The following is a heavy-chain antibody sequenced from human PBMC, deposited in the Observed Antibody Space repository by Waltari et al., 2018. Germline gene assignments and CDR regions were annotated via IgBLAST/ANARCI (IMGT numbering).Heavy chain of an antibody. D-gene: IGHD1-7*01. CDR1: GGSFSGYY. Sequence: QVQLQQWGAGLLKPSETLSLTCAVYGGSFSGYYWSWIRQPPGKGLEWIGEINHSGSTDYNPTLKSRGTISVDTSKNQFSLKLGSVTAADTAVYYCARGRYNWNYVRYYYGMDVWGQGTTVTVSS. CDR2: INHSGST. J-gene: IGHJ6*02. CDR3: ARGRYNWNYVRYYYGMDV. V-gene: IGHV4-34*01.